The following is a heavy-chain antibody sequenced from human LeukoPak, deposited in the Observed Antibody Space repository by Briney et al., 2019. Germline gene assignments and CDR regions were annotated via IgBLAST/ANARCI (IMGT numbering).Heavy chain of an antibody. J-gene: IGHJ4*02. D-gene: IGHD3-3*01. Sequence: PGGSLRLSCAASGFTFSTYWMHWVRQAPGKGLVWVSRINSDGSSTSYADSVKGRFTISRDNAMSTLYLQMNSLRAEDTAVYYCARPYSYYDFWDRGQGTLVTVSS. CDR2: INSDGSST. V-gene: IGHV3-74*01. CDR1: GFTFSTYW. CDR3: ARPYSYYDFWD.